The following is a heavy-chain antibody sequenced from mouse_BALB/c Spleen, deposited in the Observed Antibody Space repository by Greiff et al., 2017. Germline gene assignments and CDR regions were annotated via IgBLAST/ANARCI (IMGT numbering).Heavy chain of an antibody. V-gene: IGHV1-63*02. Sequence: QVQLQQSGAELVRPGTSVKISCKASGYTFTNYWLGWVKQRPGHGLEWIGDIYPGGGYTNYNEKFTGKATLTADTSSSTAYMQLSSLTSGDSAVYFCARGGSGYGDFDVWGAGTTVTVSS. D-gene: IGHD1-1*01. CDR1: GYTFTNYW. J-gene: IGHJ1*01. CDR2: IYPGGGYT. CDR3: ARGGSGYGDFDV.